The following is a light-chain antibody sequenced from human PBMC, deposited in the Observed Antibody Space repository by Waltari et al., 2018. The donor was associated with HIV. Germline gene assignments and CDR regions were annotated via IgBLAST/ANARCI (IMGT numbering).Light chain of an antibody. CDR2: GAS. J-gene: IGKJ2*01. V-gene: IGKV3-20*01. CDR1: QSVASRY. Sequence: SPGERVNLSCRASQSVASRYLAWYQQKPGQAHRLLIYGASSRSSGIPDRFSGSVSGTDFTLTISTLEPEDFAVYYCQQYGTSLYTFGQGTKLEI. CDR3: QQYGTSLYT.